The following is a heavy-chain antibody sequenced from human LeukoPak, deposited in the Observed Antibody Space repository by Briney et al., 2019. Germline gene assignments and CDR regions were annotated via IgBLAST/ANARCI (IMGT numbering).Heavy chain of an antibody. V-gene: IGHV3-30*02. Sequence: GGSLRLSCAASGFTFSSYAMHWVRQAPGKGLEWVAFIWYDGSKKYYADSVKGRFTISRDNSKSTLFLQMSSLRTEDTAMYYCAKGREPGGLDYWGQGTLVTVSS. CDR3: AKGREPGGLDY. CDR2: IWYDGSKK. CDR1: GFTFSSYA. J-gene: IGHJ4*02. D-gene: IGHD1-26*01.